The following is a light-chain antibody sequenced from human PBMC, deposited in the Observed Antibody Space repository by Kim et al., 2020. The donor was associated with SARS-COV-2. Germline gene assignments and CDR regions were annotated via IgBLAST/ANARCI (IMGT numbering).Light chain of an antibody. V-gene: IGKV3-20*01. CDR2: GAS. CDR1: QSVSSNY. CDR3: QQYGSAPPLT. Sequence: PGQSAPLSCRASQSVSSNYLAWYQQKLGQAPRLLIYGASSRATGIPDRFSGSGSGTEFTLTISRLEPEDFAVYYCQQYGSAPPLTFGGGTKVDIK. J-gene: IGKJ4*01.